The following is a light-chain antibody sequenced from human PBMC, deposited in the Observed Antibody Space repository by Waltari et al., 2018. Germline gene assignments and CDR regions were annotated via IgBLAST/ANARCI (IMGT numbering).Light chain of an antibody. J-gene: IGLJ2*01. V-gene: IGLV2-14*03. CDR3: SSYTSSSTRVV. CDR2: DVS. CDR1: SSDVGGYNY. Sequence: QSALTQPASVSGSPGQSITISCTGTSSDVGGYNYVSWYQQHPGKAPKLIIYDVSVGPSGVSNRCSGSKSGNTASLTISGLQAEDETDYYCSSYTSSSTRVVFGGGTKLTVL.